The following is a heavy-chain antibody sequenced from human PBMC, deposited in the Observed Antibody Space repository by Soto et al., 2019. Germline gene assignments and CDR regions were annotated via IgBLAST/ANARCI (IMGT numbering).Heavy chain of an antibody. D-gene: IGHD2-15*01. CDR1: GYTFTSYA. CDR2: INAGNGNT. V-gene: IGHV1-3*05. CDR3: ARDLGYALPDY. J-gene: IGHJ4*02. Sequence: QGQLVQSGAEEKKPGASVKVSCKASGYTFTSYAMHWVRQAPGQRLEWMGWINAGNGNTKYSQKFQGRVTITRDTSASTAYMERSSLRSEDTAVYYCARDLGYALPDYWGQGTLVTVSS.